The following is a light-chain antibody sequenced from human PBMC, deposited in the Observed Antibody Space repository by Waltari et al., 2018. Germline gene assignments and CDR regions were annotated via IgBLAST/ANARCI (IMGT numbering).Light chain of an antibody. J-gene: IGLJ3*02. CDR2: ENR. CDR3: GSWDTSLNTGV. Sequence: QSVLTQPPSVSAAPGQKVTISCSGSSSNIVNSYVSWYQQLPGPAPKLLIYENRSRPAGIPDRCSCSTSGTSATLDITGLQTGDEGDYYCGSWDTSLNTGVFGGGTKLTVL. CDR1: SSNIVNSY. V-gene: IGLV1-51*01.